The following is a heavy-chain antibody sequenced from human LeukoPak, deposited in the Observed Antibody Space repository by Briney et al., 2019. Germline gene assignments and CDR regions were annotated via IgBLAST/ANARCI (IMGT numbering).Heavy chain of an antibody. Sequence: GGSLRLSCAASGFTFSSYGMSWVRQAPGKGLEWVSAISGSGGSTYYADSVKGRFTISRDNSKNTLYLQMNSLRAEDTAVYYCAKDREESLLYYYDSSGYFCAFDIWGQGTMVTVSS. CDR1: GFTFSSYG. D-gene: IGHD3-22*01. V-gene: IGHV3-23*01. CDR2: ISGSGGST. CDR3: AKDREESLLYYYDSSGYFCAFDI. J-gene: IGHJ3*02.